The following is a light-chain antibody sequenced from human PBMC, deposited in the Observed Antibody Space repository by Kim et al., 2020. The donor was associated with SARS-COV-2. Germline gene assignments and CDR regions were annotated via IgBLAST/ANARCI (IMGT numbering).Light chain of an antibody. CDR3: HLYGTSSLT. J-gene: IGKJ4*01. CDR2: GAS. V-gene: IGKV3-20*01. Sequence: EIVLTQSPGTLSLSAGERATLSCRASQTIDSSYLVWYQQKPGQAPMLLIFGASILATGIPDRFSSSGSGTDFTLAISRLEPEDSAVYYCHLYGTSSLTFGGGTKVDIK. CDR1: QTIDSSY.